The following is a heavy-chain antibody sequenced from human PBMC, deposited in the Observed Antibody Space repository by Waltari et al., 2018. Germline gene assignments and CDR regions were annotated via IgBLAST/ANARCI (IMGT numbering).Heavy chain of an antibody. D-gene: IGHD3-16*02. V-gene: IGHV1-8*03. CDR2: MNPNSGNT. CDR1: GYTFTSYD. J-gene: IGHJ3*02. Sequence: QVQLVQSGAEVKKPGASVKVSCKASGYTFTSYDINWVRQATGQGLGWMGWMNPNSGNTGYAQKFQGRVTITRNTSISTAYMELSSLRSEDTAVYYCARGRPRDYIWGSYRLDAFDIWGQGTMVTVSS. CDR3: ARGRPRDYIWGSYRLDAFDI.